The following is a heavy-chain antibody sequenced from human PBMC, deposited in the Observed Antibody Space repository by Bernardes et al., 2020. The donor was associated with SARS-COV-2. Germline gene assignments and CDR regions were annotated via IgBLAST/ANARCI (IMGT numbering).Heavy chain of an antibody. V-gene: IGHV2-70*11. CDR3: ARSLLYISGQGDY. CDR2: IDWDDAK. J-gene: IGHJ4*02. Sequence: SGPTLVKPTHTLTLTCPFSWFSLSTSGMCVAWIRQPPGKPLEWLARIDWDDAKYYSSSLQTRLSISKDTSKNRVVLTMTNMDPADTATYFCARSLLYISGQGDYWGQGILVTVSS. CDR1: WFSLSTSGMC. D-gene: IGHD6-19*01.